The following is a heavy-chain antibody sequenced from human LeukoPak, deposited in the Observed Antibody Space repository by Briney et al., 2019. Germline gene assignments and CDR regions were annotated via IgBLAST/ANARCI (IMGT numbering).Heavy chain of an antibody. CDR2: SSAGGSTI. CDR3: ARGRWFDP. Sequence: PGGSLRLSCTASGFTFSDYEMNWVRQAPGKGLEWVSYSSAGGSTISYADSVKGRFTISRDDAKNSLYLQMNSLRVEDTAVYYCARGRWFDPWGQGTLVTVSS. CDR1: GFTFSDYE. J-gene: IGHJ5*02. V-gene: IGHV3-48*03.